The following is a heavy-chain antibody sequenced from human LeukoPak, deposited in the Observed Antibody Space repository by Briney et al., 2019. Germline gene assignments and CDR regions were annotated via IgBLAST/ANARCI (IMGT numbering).Heavy chain of an antibody. CDR1: GGSISSYY. Sequence: SETLSLTCTVSGGSISSYYWSWIRQPPGKGLEWIGYIYYSGSTNYNPSLKSRVTISVDTSKNQFSLKLSSVTAADTAVYYCARLGRGYYFDYWGQGTLVTVSS. CDR2: IYYSGST. CDR3: ARLGRGYYFDY. J-gene: IGHJ4*02. D-gene: IGHD3-10*01. V-gene: IGHV4-59*01.